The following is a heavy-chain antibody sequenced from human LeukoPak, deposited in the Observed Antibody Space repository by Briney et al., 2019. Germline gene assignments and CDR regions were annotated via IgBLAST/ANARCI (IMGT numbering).Heavy chain of an antibody. J-gene: IGHJ4*02. CDR2: IRYDGSNK. CDR1: GFTFSSYG. Sequence: GGSLRLSCAASGFTFSSYGMHWVRQAPGKGLEWVAFIRYDGSNKYYADSVKGRFTISRDNSKNTLYLQMNSLRAEDTAVYYWANLDQRSGSYYNYRRLNDYWGQGKLVTVSS. CDR3: ANLDQRSGSYYNYRRLNDY. D-gene: IGHD3-10*01. V-gene: IGHV3-30*02.